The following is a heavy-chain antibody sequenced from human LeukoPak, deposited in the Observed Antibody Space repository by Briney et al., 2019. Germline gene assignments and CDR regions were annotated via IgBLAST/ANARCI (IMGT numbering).Heavy chain of an antibody. J-gene: IGHJ3*02. V-gene: IGHV3-30*02. CDR3: AKGHYYDFWSGNAFDI. Sequence: PGGSLRLSCAASGFTFSSYGMHWVRQAPGKGLEWVAFIRYDGSNKYYADSVKGRFTISRDNSKNTLYLQMNSLRAEDTAVYYCAKGHYYDFWSGNAFDIWGQGTMVTVSS. CDR1: GFTFSSYG. CDR2: IRYDGSNK. D-gene: IGHD3-3*01.